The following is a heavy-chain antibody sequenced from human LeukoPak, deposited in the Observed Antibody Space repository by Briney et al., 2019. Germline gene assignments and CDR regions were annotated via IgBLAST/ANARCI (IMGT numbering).Heavy chain of an antibody. V-gene: IGHV3-73*01. D-gene: IGHD2-21*02. J-gene: IGHJ4*02. CDR3: SRHEALPGDY. CDR1: GFTFSGST. CDR2: IRTKANNYAT. Sequence: PGGSLKLSCAASGFTFSGSTVHWVRQASGKGLDWVGHIRTKANNYATAYAASVKGRFTISRDDSKNTAYLQMNSRKIEDTAVYYCSRHEALPGDYWGQGTLVTVSS.